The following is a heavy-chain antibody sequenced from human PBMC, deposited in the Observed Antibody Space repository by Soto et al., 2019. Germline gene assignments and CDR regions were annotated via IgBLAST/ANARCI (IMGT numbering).Heavy chain of an antibody. CDR2: ISYDGSNK. CDR1: GFTFSSYG. CDR3: AKDGREVLRFLELWWFDP. J-gene: IGHJ5*02. D-gene: IGHD3-3*01. V-gene: IGHV3-30*18. Sequence: GGSLRLSCAASGFTFSSYGMHWVRQAPGKGLEWVAVISYDGSNKYYADSVKGRLTISRDNSKNTLYLQMNSLRAEDTAVYYCAKDGREVLRFLELWWFDPWGQGTLVTVSS.